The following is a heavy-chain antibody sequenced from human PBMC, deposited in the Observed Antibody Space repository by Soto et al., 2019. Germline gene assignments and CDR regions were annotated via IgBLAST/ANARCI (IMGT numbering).Heavy chain of an antibody. D-gene: IGHD3-10*01. CDR1: GFNFRMYE. CDR3: ARYGTRGDW. J-gene: IGHJ5*01. Sequence: GGSLRLSCQDSGFNFRMYEMHWVRKAPGKGLEWVPYISSSGLTTYYADFAEGRFTISRDNAKDSLYLHLNSLRVGDTAVYYCARYGTRGDWWGLGTQVTVSS. V-gene: IGHV3-48*03. CDR2: ISSSGLTT.